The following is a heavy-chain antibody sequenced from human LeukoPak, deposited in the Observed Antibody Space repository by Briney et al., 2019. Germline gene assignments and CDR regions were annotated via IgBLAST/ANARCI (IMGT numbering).Heavy chain of an antibody. J-gene: IGHJ4*02. Sequence: GRSLRLSCAASGFTFSSYWMHWVRQAPGKGLVWVSRINSDGSSTSYADSVKGRFTISRDNAKNSLYLQMNSLRAEDTALYHCARARRTHSGSYYSPFDYWGQGTLVTVSS. D-gene: IGHD3-10*01. CDR1: GFTFSSYW. CDR3: ARARRTHSGSYYSPFDY. V-gene: IGHV3-74*01. CDR2: INSDGSST.